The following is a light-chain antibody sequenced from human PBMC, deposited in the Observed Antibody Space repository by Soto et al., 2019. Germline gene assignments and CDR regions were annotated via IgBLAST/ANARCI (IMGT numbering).Light chain of an antibody. V-gene: IGLV2-14*01. Sequence: QSALTQPASLSGSPGQSITISCTGATSDFINYNYFSWYQPHPGKSPPLFVYEVTTRPSGVSSRFSGSKSGNTASLTFSGLLPEDEAVYYCSLYTLSTDVVFGGGTQLTVL. CDR1: TSDFINYNY. CDR2: EVT. J-gene: IGLJ7*01. CDR3: SLYTLSTDVV.